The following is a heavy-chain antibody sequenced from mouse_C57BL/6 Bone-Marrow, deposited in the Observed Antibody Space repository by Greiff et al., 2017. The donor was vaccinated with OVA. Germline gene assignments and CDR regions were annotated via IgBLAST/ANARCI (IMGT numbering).Heavy chain of an antibody. Sequence: VQLQESGPGLVQPSQSLSITCTVSGFSLTSYGVHWVRQSPGKGLEWLGVIWSGGSTDYNAAFISRLSISKDNSKSQVFFKMNSLQADDTAIYYCARGTGWFAYWGQGTLVTVSA. CDR2: IWSGGST. CDR1: GFSLTSYG. D-gene: IGHD3-3*01. CDR3: ARGTGWFAY. J-gene: IGHJ3*01. V-gene: IGHV2-2*01.